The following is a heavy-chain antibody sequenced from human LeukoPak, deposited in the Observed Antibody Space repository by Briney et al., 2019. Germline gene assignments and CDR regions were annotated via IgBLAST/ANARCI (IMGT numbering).Heavy chain of an antibody. CDR2: IYYSGST. D-gene: IGHD1-1*01. CDR1: GGSISSGGYY. CDR3: ARDELSTGLDY. J-gene: IGHJ4*02. Sequence: SETLSLTCTVSGGSISSGGYYWSWIRQQPGKGLEWIGYIYYSGSTYYNPSLKSRVTISVDTSKNQFSLKLSSVTAADTAVYYCARDELSTGLDYWGQGTLVTVSS. V-gene: IGHV4-31*03.